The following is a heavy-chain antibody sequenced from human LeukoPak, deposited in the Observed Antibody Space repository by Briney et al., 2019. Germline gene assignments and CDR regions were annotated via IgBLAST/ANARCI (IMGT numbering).Heavy chain of an antibody. CDR1: GFTFSSYE. Sequence: GGSLRLSCAASGFTFSSYEMSWVRQAPGKGLEWVSYISGSGKITYHADSVKCRFIISRDNAKSSLYLQMNSLRADDAAVYYCARAPWWNGMDVWGKGTTVTVPS. CDR2: ISGSGKIT. D-gene: IGHD2-15*01. CDR3: ARAPWWNGMDV. V-gene: IGHV3-48*03. J-gene: IGHJ6*04.